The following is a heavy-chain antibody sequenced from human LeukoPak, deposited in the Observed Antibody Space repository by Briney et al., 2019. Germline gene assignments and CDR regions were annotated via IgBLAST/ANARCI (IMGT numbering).Heavy chain of an antibody. CDR2: ISYDGSNK. CDR3: ARDWSDYGDYVSLFDY. D-gene: IGHD4-17*01. J-gene: IGHJ4*02. Sequence: GRSLRLSCAASRFTFSSYAMHWVRQAPGKGLEWVAVISYDGSNKYYADSVKGRFTISRDNSKNTLYLQMNSLRAEDTAVYYCARDWSDYGDYVSLFDYWGQGTLVTVSS. V-gene: IGHV3-30-3*01. CDR1: RFTFSSYA.